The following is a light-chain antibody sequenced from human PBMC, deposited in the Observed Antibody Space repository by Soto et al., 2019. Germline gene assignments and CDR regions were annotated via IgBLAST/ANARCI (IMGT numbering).Light chain of an antibody. CDR3: QQYDNWWT. Sequence: VITRSSGILSVSRGERATLSRRASQSISINLAWYQQKPGQPPRLLIYDASTRATGLPARFSGSGFGTEFTLTINSLQSEDVAVYYCQQYDNWWTFGQGTKVDIK. CDR1: QSISIN. V-gene: IGKV3-15*01. J-gene: IGKJ1*01. CDR2: DAS.